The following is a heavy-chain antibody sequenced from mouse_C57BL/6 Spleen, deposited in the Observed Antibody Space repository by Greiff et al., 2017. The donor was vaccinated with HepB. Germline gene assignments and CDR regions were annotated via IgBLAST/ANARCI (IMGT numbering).Heavy chain of an antibody. V-gene: IGHV1-85*01. CDR2: IYPSDGST. J-gene: IGHJ4*01. CDR1: GYTFTSYD. D-gene: IGHD1-1*01. Sequence: QVQLQQSGPELVKPGASVKLSCKASGYTFTSYDINWVKQRPGQGLEWIGWIYPSDGSTKYNEKFKGKATLTVDTSSSTAYMELHSLTSEDSAVYFCARRITTVYAMDYWGQGTSVTVSS. CDR3: ARRITTVYAMDY.